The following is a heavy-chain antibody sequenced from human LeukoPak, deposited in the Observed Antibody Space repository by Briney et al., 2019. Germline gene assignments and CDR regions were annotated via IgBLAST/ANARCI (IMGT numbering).Heavy chain of an antibody. CDR2: IKTDGSTT. CDR3: ARLAGEVKDL. D-gene: IGHD7-27*01. J-gene: IGHJ5*02. CDR1: GFTFSSYW. V-gene: IGHV3-74*01. Sequence: PGVSLRLSCAASGFTFSSYWMHWVRQAPGKGLVWVSHIKTDGSTTNYADSVKGRFTISRDNAKNTLYLQMNSLRVEDTALYYCARLAGEVKDLWGQGTLVTVSS.